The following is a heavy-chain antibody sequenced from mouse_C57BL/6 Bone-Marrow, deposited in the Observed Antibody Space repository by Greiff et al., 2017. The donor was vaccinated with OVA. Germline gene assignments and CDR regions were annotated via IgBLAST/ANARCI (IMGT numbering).Heavy chain of an antibody. D-gene: IGHD1-1*01. Sequence: EVKLMESGEGLVKPGGSLKLSCAASGFTFSSYAMSWVRQTPEKRLEWVAYISSGGDYIYYADTVKGRFTISRDNARNTLYLQMSSLKSEDTAMYYCTRAYYAGDYAMDYWGQGTSVTVSS. J-gene: IGHJ4*01. V-gene: IGHV5-9-1*02. CDR1: GFTFSSYA. CDR3: TRAYYAGDYAMDY. CDR2: ISSGGDYI.